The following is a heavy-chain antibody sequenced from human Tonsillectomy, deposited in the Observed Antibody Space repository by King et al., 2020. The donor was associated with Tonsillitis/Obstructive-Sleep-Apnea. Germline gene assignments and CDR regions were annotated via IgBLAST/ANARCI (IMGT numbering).Heavy chain of an antibody. J-gene: IGHJ4*02. Sequence: QLVQSGAEVKKPGASVKVSCKASGYTFTGYYMHWVRQAPGQGLEWMGRINPNSGGTNYAQKFQGRVTMTRETSISTAYMELSRLRSDDTAVYYCARALGLHLGELSLYRYWGQGTLVTVSS. CDR2: INPNSGGT. CDR3: ARALGLHLGELSLYRY. D-gene: IGHD3-16*02. CDR1: GYTFTGYY. V-gene: IGHV1-2*06.